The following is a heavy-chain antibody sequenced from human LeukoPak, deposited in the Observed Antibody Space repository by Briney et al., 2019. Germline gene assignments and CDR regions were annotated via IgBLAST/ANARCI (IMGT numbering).Heavy chain of an antibody. Sequence: SQTLSLTCAISGDSVSSNSAAWNWIRRSPSRGLEWLGRTYYRSKWYNDYAVSVKSRITINPDTSKNQFSLQLNSVTPEDTAVYYCARVRYSSSWYGSYYYGMDVWGQGTTVTVSS. CDR2: TYYRSKWYN. D-gene: IGHD6-13*01. V-gene: IGHV6-1*01. CDR1: GDSVSSNSAA. J-gene: IGHJ6*02. CDR3: ARVRYSSSWYGSYYYGMDV.